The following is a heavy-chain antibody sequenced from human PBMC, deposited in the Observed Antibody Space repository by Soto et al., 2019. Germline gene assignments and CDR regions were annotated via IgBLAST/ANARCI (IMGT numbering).Heavy chain of an antibody. V-gene: IGHV1-46*01. CDR2: INPSGGST. CDR1: GYTFTSYY. Sequence: GASVKVSCKASGYTFTSYYMHWVRQAPGQGLEWMGIINPSGGSTSYAQKFQGRVTMTRDTSTSTVYMELSSLRPEDTAVYYCARESYYYDSSGYYPDAFDIWGQGTMVTVSS. J-gene: IGHJ3*02. D-gene: IGHD3-22*01. CDR3: ARESYYYDSSGYYPDAFDI.